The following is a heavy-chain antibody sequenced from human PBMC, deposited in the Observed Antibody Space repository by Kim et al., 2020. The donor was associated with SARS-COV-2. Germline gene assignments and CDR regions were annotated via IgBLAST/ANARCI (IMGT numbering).Heavy chain of an antibody. CDR1: GCSISSGGYY. J-gene: IGHJ5*02. D-gene: IGHD3-9*01. CDR2: IYYSGST. CDR3: ARVNSLRYFDWLLSSGWFDP. V-gene: IGHV4-31*03. Sequence: SETLSLTCTVSGCSISSGGYYWSWIRQHPGKGLEWIGYIYYSGSTYYNPSLKSRVTISVDTSKNQFSLKLSSVTAADTAGYYCARVNSLRYFDWLLSSGWFDPWGHGTLVTVSS.